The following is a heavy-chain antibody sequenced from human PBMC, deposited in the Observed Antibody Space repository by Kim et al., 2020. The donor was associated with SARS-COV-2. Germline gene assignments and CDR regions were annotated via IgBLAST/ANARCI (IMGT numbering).Heavy chain of an antibody. V-gene: IGHV3-73*01. CDR3: TRVSPISGGWYDAFDI. CDR2: IRSKANSYAT. D-gene: IGHD6-19*01. Sequence: GGSLRLSCAASGFTFSGSTMHWVRQASGKGLEWVGRIRSKANSYATAYAASVKGRFTISRDDSQNTAYLQMNSLKTEDTAVYYCTRVSPISGGWYDAFDIWGQGTMVTVSS. J-gene: IGHJ3*02. CDR1: GFTFSGST.